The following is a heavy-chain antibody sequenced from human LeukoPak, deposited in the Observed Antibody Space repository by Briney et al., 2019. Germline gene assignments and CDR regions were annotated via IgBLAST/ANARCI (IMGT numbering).Heavy chain of an antibody. D-gene: IGHD3-22*01. CDR2: ISWNRGSI. J-gene: IGHJ4*02. CDR3: AKGRGYYSPDY. CDR1: GFSFSSYA. V-gene: IGHV3-9*01. Sequence: GGSLRLSCAASGFSFSSYAMHWVRQVPGKGLEWVSGISWNRGSIGYADSVKGRFTISRDNAKNSLYLQMNSVRTEDTALYYCAKGRGYYSPDYWGQGTLVTVSS.